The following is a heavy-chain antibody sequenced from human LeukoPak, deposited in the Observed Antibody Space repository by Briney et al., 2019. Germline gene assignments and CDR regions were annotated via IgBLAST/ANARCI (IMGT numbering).Heavy chain of an antibody. CDR1: GFTFDDYA. Sequence: GGSLRLSCAASGFTFDDYAMHWVRQAPGKGLEWVSLISWDGGNTYYADSVKGRFTISRDNSKNSLYLQMNSLRAEDTALYYCAKGAVVLMVYAHFDYWGQGTLVTVSS. J-gene: IGHJ4*02. V-gene: IGHV3-43D*03. D-gene: IGHD2-8*01. CDR2: ISWDGGNT. CDR3: AKGAVVLMVYAHFDY.